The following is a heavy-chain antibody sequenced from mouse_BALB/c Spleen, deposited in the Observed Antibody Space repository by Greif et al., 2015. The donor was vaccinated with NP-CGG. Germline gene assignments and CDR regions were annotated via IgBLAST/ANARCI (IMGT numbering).Heavy chain of an antibody. CDR2: IDPANGNT. CDR1: GFNIKDTY. V-gene: IGHV14-3*02. J-gene: IGHJ1*01. Sequence: VQLQQPGAELVKPGASVKLSCTASGFNIKDTYMHWVKQRPGQGLEWIGRIDPANGNTKYDPKFQGKATITADTSSNTAYLQLSSLTSEDTAVYYCARWDWYFDVWGAGTTVTVSS. CDR3: ARWDWYFDV.